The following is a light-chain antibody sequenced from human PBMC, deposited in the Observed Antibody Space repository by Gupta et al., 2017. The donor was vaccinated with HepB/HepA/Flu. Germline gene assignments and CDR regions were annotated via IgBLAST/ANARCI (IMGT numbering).Light chain of an antibody. CDR2: EVS. J-gene: IGKJ1*01. V-gene: IGKV2D-29*01. Sequence: EIVLSQNRLPLSVIRGQPAYISCKSSQILLHSDGKTYLYWFLQRPGQPPQLLIYEVSNRFSGVPDRFSGSGSGTDFTLQISRVEAEDVGIYYCLQTIQLPRTFGQGTKVEIK. CDR3: LQTIQLPRT. CDR1: QILLHSDGKTY.